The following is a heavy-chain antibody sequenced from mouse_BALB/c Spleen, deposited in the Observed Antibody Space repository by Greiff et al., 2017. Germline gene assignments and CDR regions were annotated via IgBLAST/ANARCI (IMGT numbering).Heavy chain of an antibody. CDR3: APGLRSYAMDY. J-gene: IGHJ4*01. CDR2: ISYSGST. CDR1: GYSITSDYA. Sequence: DVQLQESGPGLVKPSQSLSLTCTVTGYSITSDYAWNWIRQFPGNKLEWMGYISYSGSTSYNPSLKSRISITRDTSKNQFFLQLNSVTTEDTATYYCAPGLRSYAMDYWGQGTSVTVSA. D-gene: IGHD2-4*01. V-gene: IGHV3-2*02.